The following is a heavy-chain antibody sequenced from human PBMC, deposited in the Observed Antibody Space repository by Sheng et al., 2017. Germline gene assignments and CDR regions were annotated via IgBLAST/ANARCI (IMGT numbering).Heavy chain of an antibody. Sequence: QVQLVESGGGVVQPGRSLRLSCAASGFTFSSYGMHWVRQAPGKGLEWVAVIWYDGSNKYYADSVKGRFTISRDNSKNTLYLQMNSLRAEDTAVYYCARDQGEWELSYWGQGTLVTVSS. CDR3: ARDQGEWELSY. CDR2: IWYDGSNK. D-gene: IGHD1-26*01. CDR1: GFTFSSYG. J-gene: IGHJ4*02. V-gene: IGHV3-33*01.